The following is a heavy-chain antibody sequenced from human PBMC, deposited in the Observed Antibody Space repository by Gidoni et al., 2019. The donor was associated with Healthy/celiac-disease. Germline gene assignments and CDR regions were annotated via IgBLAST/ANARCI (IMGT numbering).Heavy chain of an antibody. J-gene: IGHJ6*02. Sequence: QVQLVQSGAEVKKPGASVKVSCKASEYTFTSYYMHWVRQAPGQGLEWMGIINPSGGSTSYAQKFQGRVTMTRDTSTSTVYMELSSLRSEDTAVYYCARDRRGFSSSSYYGMDVWGQGTTVTVSS. D-gene: IGHD6-6*01. CDR2: INPSGGST. CDR1: EYTFTSYY. V-gene: IGHV1-46*01. CDR3: ARDRRGFSSSSYYGMDV.